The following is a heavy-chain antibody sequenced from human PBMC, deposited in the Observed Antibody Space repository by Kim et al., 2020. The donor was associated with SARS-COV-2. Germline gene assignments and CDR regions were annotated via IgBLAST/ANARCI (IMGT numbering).Heavy chain of an antibody. J-gene: IGHJ4*02. D-gene: IGHD2-15*01. CDR3: ARDLEYCSGGSCYPVPGY. V-gene: IGHV3-21*01. CDR1: GFTFSSYS. Sequence: GGSLRLSCAASGFTFSSYSMNWVRQAPGKGLEWVSSISSSSSYIYYADSVKGRFTISRDNAKNSLYLQMNSLRAEDTAVYYCARDLEYCSGGSCYPVPGYWGQGTLVTVSS. CDR2: ISSSSSYI.